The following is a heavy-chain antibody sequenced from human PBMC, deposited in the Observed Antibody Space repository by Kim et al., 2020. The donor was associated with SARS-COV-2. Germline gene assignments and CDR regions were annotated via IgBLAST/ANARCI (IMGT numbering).Heavy chain of an antibody. D-gene: IGHD2-8*02. CDR1: GLNFSDFY. CDR3: GAGATPWFDP. Sequence: GGSLRLSCRASGLNFSDFYMTWVRQAPGKGLEWVASINQRGSENNFVDSVRGRFTISRDNAKNSLSLHMSSLRVEDSALYYCGAGATPWFDPWGQGTLV. V-gene: IGHV3-7*01. CDR2: INQRGSEN. J-gene: IGHJ5*02.